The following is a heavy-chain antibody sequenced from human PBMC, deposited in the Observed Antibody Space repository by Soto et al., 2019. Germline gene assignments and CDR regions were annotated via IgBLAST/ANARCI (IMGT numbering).Heavy chain of an antibody. CDR1: GGSIDRSNYY. V-gene: IGHV4-39*07. CDR3: ARLPPIARGTSFPDY. D-gene: IGHD1-26*01. Sequence: SETLSLTCTVSGGSIDRSNYYWDWIRQPPGKGLEWIGTTYYNGNAYYNPSLKSRVTISVDASKNQFSLKLSSVTAADTAVYYCARLPPIARGTSFPDYWGQGTLVTVSS. CDR2: TYYNGNA. J-gene: IGHJ4*02.